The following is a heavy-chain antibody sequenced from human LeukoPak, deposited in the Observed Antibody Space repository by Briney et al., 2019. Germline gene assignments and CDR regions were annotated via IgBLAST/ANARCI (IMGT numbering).Heavy chain of an antibody. J-gene: IGHJ5*02. D-gene: IGHD5-18*01. V-gene: IGHV1-8*01. CDR2: MNPHSGKT. Sequence: ASVKVSCKASGYPFNNYDINWVRQATGQGLEWMGWMNPHSGKTGYAQNFQGRVTITKDTSKNQVVLTMTNMDPVDTATYYCAHRSLDTAMAYNWFDPWGQGTLVTVSS. CDR1: GYPFNNYD. CDR3: AHRSLDTAMAYNWFDP.